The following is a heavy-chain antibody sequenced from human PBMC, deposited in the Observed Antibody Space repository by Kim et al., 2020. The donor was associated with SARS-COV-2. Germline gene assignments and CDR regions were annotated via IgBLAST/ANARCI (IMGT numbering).Heavy chain of an antibody. CDR3: AREIVVVPAAISWFDP. D-gene: IGHD2-2*01. Sequence: SETLSLTCTVSGGSISSGDYYWSWIRQPPGKGLEWIGYIYYSGSTYYNPSLKSRVTISVDTSKNQFSLKLSSVTAADTAVYYCAREIVVVPAAISWFDPWGQGTLVTVSS. V-gene: IGHV4-30-4*01. CDR2: IYYSGST. J-gene: IGHJ5*02. CDR1: GGSISSGDYY.